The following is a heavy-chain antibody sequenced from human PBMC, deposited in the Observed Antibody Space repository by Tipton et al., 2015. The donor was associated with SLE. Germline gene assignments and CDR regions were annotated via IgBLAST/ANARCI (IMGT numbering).Heavy chain of an antibody. CDR3: TRGGYCSGGSCSSYYFDY. J-gene: IGHJ4*02. CDR2: IRSKAYGGTT. D-gene: IGHD2-15*01. Sequence: SLRLSCTASGFTFGDYAMSWVRQAPGKGLEWVGFIRSKAYGGTTEYVASVKGRFTISRDDSKSIAYLQMNSLKTEDTAVYYCTRGGYCSGGSCSSYYFDYWGQGTLVTVSS. V-gene: IGHV3-49*04. CDR1: GFTFGDYA.